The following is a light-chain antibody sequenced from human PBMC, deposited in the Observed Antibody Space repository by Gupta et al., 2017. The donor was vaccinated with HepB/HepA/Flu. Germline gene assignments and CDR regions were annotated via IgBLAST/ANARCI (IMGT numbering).Light chain of an antibody. V-gene: IGLV8-61*01. CDR3: VLYMGGGIWV. J-gene: IGLJ3*02. Sequence: QTVVTQEPSFSVSPGGTVTLTCGLSSGSVSTRHYPSWYQQTPGQPPRTLIYSTNNRSSGVPDRFSGSILGNKAALTITGAQADDESDYYCVLYMGGGIWVFGGGTKLTVL. CDR2: STN. CDR1: SGSVSTRHY.